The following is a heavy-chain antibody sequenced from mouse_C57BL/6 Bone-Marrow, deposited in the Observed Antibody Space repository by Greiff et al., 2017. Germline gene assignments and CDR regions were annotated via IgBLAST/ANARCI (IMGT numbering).Heavy chain of an antibody. J-gene: IGHJ4*01. Sequence: EVKLMESGGGLVQPKGSLTLSCAASGFSFNTYAMNWVRQAPGKGLEWVARIRSKSNNYATYYADSVKDRFTISRDDSESMLYLQMNNLKTEDTAMYYCVRRSRYYAMDYWGQGTSVTVSS. D-gene: IGHD3-3*01. CDR3: VRRSRYYAMDY. CDR1: GFSFNTYA. V-gene: IGHV10-1*01. CDR2: IRSKSNNYAT.